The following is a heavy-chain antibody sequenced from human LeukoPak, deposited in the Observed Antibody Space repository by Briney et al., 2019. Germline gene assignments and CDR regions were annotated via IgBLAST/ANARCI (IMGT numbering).Heavy chain of an antibody. J-gene: IGHJ4*02. Sequence: SVKVSCKASGGTFSTYAFNWVRQAPGQGLEWMGRIIPIFGTAHYAQKFQDRATITTDEFTSTAYMELSSLRSEDTAVYYCAEIEGDYGVLVYWGQGTLVTVSS. CDR1: GGTFSTYA. D-gene: IGHD4-17*01. CDR3: AEIEGDYGVLVY. CDR2: IIPIFGTA. V-gene: IGHV1-69*05.